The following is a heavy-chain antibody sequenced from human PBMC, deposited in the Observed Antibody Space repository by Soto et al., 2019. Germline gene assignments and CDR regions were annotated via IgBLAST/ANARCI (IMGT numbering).Heavy chain of an antibody. CDR3: ARDKYYDFWIGYSNYYYDY. Sequence: GGSLGLSCAASGFTFSSYSMNWVRQAPGKGLAWVADIKQDGTEKYYVDSVKGRFTISRDNAKNSLYLQMNSLRAEDTAVYYCARDKYYDFWIGYSNYYYDYWGQGALFTVSS. V-gene: IGHV3-7*03. D-gene: IGHD3-3*01. CDR2: IKQDGTEK. CDR1: GFTFSSYS. J-gene: IGHJ4*02.